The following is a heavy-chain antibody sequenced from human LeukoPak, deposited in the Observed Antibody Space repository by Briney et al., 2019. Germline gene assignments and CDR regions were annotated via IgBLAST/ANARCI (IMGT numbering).Heavy chain of an antibody. CDR1: GYTFTSYD. D-gene: IGHD6-19*01. CDR2: MNPNSRNT. CDR3: ARAPDWSSGWSGYYFGY. Sequence: ASVKVSCKASGYTFTSYDINWVRQATGQGLEWMGWMNPNSRNTGYAQKFQGRVTMTRNTSISTAYMELNSLRSEDTAVYYCARAPDWSSGWSGYYFGYWGQGTLVTVSS. J-gene: IGHJ4*02. V-gene: IGHV1-8*01.